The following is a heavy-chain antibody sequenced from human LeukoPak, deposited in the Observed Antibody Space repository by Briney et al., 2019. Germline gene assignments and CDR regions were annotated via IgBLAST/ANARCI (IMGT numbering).Heavy chain of an antibody. Sequence: GGSLRLSCAASGFTFSSYVMSWVRQAPGKGLEWVSGISGNGGSTYYADSVKGRLTTSRDNSKNTLYLQMNSLRAEDTAVYYCAKRIAVAGIRCFDYWGQGTLVTVSS. J-gene: IGHJ4*02. D-gene: IGHD6-19*01. CDR3: AKRIAVAGIRCFDY. CDR1: GFTFSSYV. CDR2: ISGNGGST. V-gene: IGHV3-23*01.